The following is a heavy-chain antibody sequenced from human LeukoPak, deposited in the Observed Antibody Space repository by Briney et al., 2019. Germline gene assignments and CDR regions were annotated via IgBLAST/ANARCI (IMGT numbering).Heavy chain of an antibody. D-gene: IGHD4-17*01. J-gene: IGHJ4*02. Sequence: PGGSLRLSCAASGFTFSSYGMHWVRQAPGKGLEWVAVIWYDGSNKYYADSVKGRFTISRDNSKNTLYLQMNSLRAEDTAVYYCARDRIDYGDSKKLDYWGQGTLVTVSS. V-gene: IGHV3-33*01. CDR1: GFTFSSYG. CDR3: ARDRIDYGDSKKLDY. CDR2: IWYDGSNK.